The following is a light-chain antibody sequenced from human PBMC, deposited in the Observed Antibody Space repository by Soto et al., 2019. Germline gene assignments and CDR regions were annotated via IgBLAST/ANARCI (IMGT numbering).Light chain of an antibody. CDR1: QSVSNW. V-gene: IGKV1-5*03. J-gene: IGKJ3*01. CDR2: RTS. CDR3: QQYNIYPFV. Sequence: IQMTQSPYTLSASIGDRVTITCRASQSVSNWLAWYQQRPGQAPKLLVYRTSNLETGVPSRFSGDGSGTEFTLTIASLEPDDFGTYYCQQYNIYPFVFGPGTKVDIK.